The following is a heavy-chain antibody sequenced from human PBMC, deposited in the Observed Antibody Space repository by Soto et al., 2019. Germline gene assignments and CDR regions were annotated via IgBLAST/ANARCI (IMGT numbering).Heavy chain of an antibody. CDR3: SRSVAIFGNHYYYYYYMDV. CDR2: MNPNSGNT. Sequence: SVKVSCKASGYTFTSYDINWVRQATGQGQERKGWMNPNSGNTGYAQKFQGRVTMTRNTSISTAYMELSSLRSEDTAVYYCSRSVAIFGNHYYYYYYMDVWGKGTTVTVSS. J-gene: IGHJ6*03. D-gene: IGHD3-3*01. V-gene: IGHV1-8*01. CDR1: GYTFTSYD.